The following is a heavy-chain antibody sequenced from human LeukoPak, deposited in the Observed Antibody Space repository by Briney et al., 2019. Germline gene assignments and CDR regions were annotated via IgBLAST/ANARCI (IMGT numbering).Heavy chain of an antibody. V-gene: IGHV3-11*03. Sequence: GGSLRLSCAASGFTFSDYYMSWIRQAPGKGLEWVSYISSTSSYTNYADSVKGRFTISRDNAKNSLHLQMNSLRAEDTAVYYCARSYWWLPGGMWGQGTLVTVSS. CDR2: ISSTSSYT. D-gene: IGHD2-8*02. J-gene: IGHJ4*02. CDR1: GFTFSDYY. CDR3: ARSYWWLPGGM.